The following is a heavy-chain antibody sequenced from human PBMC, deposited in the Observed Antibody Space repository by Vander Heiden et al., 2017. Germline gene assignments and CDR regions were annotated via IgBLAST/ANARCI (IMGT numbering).Heavy chain of an antibody. CDR3: ARDYYDSSGYYGY. CDR1: GYTFTGYY. D-gene: IGHD3-22*01. J-gene: IGHJ4*02. V-gene: IGHV1-2*02. CDR2: INPNSGGT. Sequence: QVQLVQSGAEVKKPGASVKVSCKASGYTFTGYYMHGVGQALGQGLDWRGWINPNSGGTTYAKKFQGRVTMTRDTSISTAYMELSRLRSDDTAVYYCARDYYDSSGYYGYWGQGTLVTVSS.